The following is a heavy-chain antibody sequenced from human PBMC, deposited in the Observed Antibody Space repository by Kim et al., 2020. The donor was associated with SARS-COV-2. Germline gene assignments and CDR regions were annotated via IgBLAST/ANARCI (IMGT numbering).Heavy chain of an antibody. CDR3: ARVHSSGWYGIDY. Sequence: SAQGFTGRFVFSLDTSVSTAYLQISSLKAEDTAVYYCARVHSSGWYGIDYWGQGTLVTVSS. D-gene: IGHD6-19*01. J-gene: IGHJ4*02. V-gene: IGHV7-4-1*02.